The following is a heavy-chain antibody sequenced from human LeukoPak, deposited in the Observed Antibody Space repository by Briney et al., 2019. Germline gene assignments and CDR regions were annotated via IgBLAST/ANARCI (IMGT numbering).Heavy chain of an antibody. D-gene: IGHD6-13*01. Sequence: PSETLSLTCTVSGGSINNYYWTWIRQPPGEGLEWIGYIYYTGSTNYNPSLKSRVTISVDTSKNQFSLKLSSVTAADTAVYYCARGPISGYSSSWYGYWGQGTLVTVSS. J-gene: IGHJ4*02. CDR2: IYYTGST. CDR1: GGSINNYY. V-gene: IGHV4-59*12. CDR3: ARGPISGYSSSWYGY.